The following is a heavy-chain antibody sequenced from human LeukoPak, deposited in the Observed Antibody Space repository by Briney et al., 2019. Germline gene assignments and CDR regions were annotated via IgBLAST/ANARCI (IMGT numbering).Heavy chain of an antibody. Sequence: GGSLRLSCAASGFTFSTYNMNWIRQAPGKGLEWLAYISHSSTAIYYADSVKGRFTISRDNAKKSLYLQMNSLRAEDTGTYFCARDSRLGYGAIPPVDSWGQGTLVSVSS. CDR1: GFTFSTYN. CDR2: ISHSSTAI. V-gene: IGHV3-48*03. J-gene: IGHJ4*02. D-gene: IGHD5-18*01. CDR3: ARDSRLGYGAIPPVDS.